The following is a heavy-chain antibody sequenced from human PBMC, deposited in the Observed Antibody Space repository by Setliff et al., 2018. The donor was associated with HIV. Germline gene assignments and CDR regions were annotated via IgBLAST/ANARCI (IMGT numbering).Heavy chain of an antibody. Sequence: ASVKVSCKASGYFFNNYGIAWVRQAPGQGLEWMGWISGFNGNTNYARKFQGRVALTTDTSTSTAHMELRNLRSDDTAVYYCARDSGMAVVGTWRRLDPWGQGTLVTVSS. J-gene: IGHJ5*02. V-gene: IGHV1-18*01. CDR2: ISGFNGNT. CDR1: GYFFNNYG. CDR3: ARDSGMAVVGTWRRLDP. D-gene: IGHD6-19*01.